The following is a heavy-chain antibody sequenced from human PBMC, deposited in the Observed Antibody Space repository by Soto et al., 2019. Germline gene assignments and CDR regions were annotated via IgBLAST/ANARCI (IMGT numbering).Heavy chain of an antibody. D-gene: IGHD2-15*01. CDR3: ASWWRKYYGMDV. V-gene: IGHV3-48*03. CDR2: ISSSGSTI. CDR1: GFIFSSYE. Sequence: PVGSLRLSCAASGFIFSSYEMNWVRQAPGKGLEWVSFISSSGSTIYYADSVKGRFTISRDNAKNSLYLQMNSLRAEDTAVYYCASWWRKYYGMDVWGQGTTVTVSS. J-gene: IGHJ6*02.